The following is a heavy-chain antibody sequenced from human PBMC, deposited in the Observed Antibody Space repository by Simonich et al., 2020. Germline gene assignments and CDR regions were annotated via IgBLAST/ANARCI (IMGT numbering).Heavy chain of an antibody. D-gene: IGHD7-27*01. V-gene: IGHV3-30*07. CDR2: ISYDGSNK. CDR1: GFTFSSYA. J-gene: IGHJ3*02. Sequence: QVQLVESGGGVVQPGRSLRLSCAASGFTFSSYAMHWVRQAPGKGVGGVAVISYDGSNKYYADSVKGRFTISRDNSKNTLYLQMNSLRAEDTAVYYCAREDLTGDAFDIWGQGTMVTVSS. CDR3: AREDLTGDAFDI.